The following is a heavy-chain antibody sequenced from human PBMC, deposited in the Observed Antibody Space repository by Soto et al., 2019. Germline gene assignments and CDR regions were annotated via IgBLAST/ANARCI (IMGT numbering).Heavy chain of an antibody. V-gene: IGHV5-51*01. CDR2: IYPGDSDT. Sequence: PGESLKISCMASGYCFTSYWIGWVRQMPGKGLEWMGIIYPGDSDTRYSPSFQGQVTISADKSISTAYLQWSSLKDSDTAVYYCARQPTRTTVLLGQILANDWSDPWGQGTLVTVSS. CDR3: ARQPTRTTVLLGQILANDWSDP. CDR1: GYCFTSYW. J-gene: IGHJ5*02. D-gene: IGHD4-17*01.